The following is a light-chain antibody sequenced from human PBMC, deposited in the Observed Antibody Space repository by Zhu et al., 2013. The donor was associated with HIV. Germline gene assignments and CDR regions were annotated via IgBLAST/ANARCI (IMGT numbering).Light chain of an antibody. CDR2: AVS. V-gene: IGKV1-39*01. CDR1: QSISTY. J-gene: IGKJ4*01. CDR3: QQSYRHPLT. Sequence: DIQMTQSPSSLSASIGDTVTITCRASQSISTYLNWYQQKPGKAPRLLVFAVSDLPGGVPSRFSGSGSATHFTLTINNVQPEDFASYFCQQSYRHPLTFGG.